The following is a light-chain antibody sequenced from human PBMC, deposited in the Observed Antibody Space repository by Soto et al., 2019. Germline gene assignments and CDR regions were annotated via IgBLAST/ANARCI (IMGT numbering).Light chain of an antibody. Sequence: DIQMTQSPSTLSASVGDRVTITCRASQSISSWLAWYQQKPGKAPKLLIYKASSLQSGVPSRFSGSGSGTEFTLTISSLQPDDFATCYCQQYNTYPWTFGQGTQVEIK. J-gene: IGKJ1*01. V-gene: IGKV1-5*03. CDR2: KAS. CDR3: QQYNTYPWT. CDR1: QSISSW.